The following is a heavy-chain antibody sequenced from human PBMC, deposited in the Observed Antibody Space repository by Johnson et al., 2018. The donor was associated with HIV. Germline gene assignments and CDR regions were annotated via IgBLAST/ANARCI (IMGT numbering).Heavy chain of an antibody. CDR3: ARVGSLAVDI. Sequence: QMLLVESGGGVVQPGRSLRLSCEASGFTFSNFVMHWVRQAPGKGLEWLTSISYDGANKYYADSVKGRFTISRDNSKNTLYLQMNSLRAEDTAVYYCARVGSLAVDIWGQGTMVTVSS. V-gene: IGHV3-30-3*01. J-gene: IGHJ3*02. CDR1: GFTFSNFV. D-gene: IGHD3-16*01. CDR2: ISYDGANK.